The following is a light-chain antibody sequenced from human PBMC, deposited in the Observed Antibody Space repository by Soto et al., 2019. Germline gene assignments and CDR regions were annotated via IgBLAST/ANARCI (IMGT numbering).Light chain of an antibody. CDR1: QGIRND. J-gene: IGKJ1*01. CDR3: LLHSTYPLT. V-gene: IGKV1-17*01. CDR2: AAS. Sequence: DIQMTQFPSSLSASVGDRVTITCRASQGIRNDLAWYQQKPGKAPKRLIYAASSLQSGVTSRFSGSGSGTGFTLAISSLHREDCATFYCLLHSTYPLTFGQGTKVEI.